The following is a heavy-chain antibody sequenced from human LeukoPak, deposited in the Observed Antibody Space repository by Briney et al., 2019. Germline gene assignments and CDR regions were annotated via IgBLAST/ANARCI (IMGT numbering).Heavy chain of an antibody. Sequence: GGSLRLSCAASGFTFSSYAMSWVRQAPGKGLEWVSAISGSGGSTYYADSVKGRFTISRDNSKNTLYLQMNSLRAEDTAVYYCAKDLNVAGAATGDYWGQGTLVTVSS. CDR3: AKDLNVAGAATGDY. V-gene: IGHV3-23*01. D-gene: IGHD6-13*01. CDR1: GFTFSSYA. CDR2: ISGSGGST. J-gene: IGHJ4*02.